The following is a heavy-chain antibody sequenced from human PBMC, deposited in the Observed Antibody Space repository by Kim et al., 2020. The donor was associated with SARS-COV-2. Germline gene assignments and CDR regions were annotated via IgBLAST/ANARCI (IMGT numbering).Heavy chain of an antibody. Sequence: SQTLSLTCAISGDSVSSNSAAWNWIRQSPSRGLEWLGRTYYRSKWYNDYAVSVKSRITINPDTSKNQFSLQLNSVTPEDTAVYYCARGVAAADSQCPYFDYWGQGTLVTVSS. J-gene: IGHJ4*02. CDR3: ARGVAAADSQCPYFDY. CDR1: GDSVSSNSAA. V-gene: IGHV6-1*01. D-gene: IGHD6-13*01. CDR2: TYYRSKWYN.